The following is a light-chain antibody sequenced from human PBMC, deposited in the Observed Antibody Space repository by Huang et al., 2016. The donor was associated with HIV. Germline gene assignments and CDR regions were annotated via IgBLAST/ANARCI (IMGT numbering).Light chain of an antibody. J-gene: IGKJ4*01. Sequence: EIVMTQSPATLSVSPGGRATLSCRAIQSVSPNLAWYPQKAGPAPRLLMYGTSTRATGVAARCSGSGAGTEFTLTISSLQSEDFAVYYCQQYNNWPPLTFGGGTRVEIK. CDR2: GTS. V-gene: IGKV3-15*01. CDR1: QSVSPN. CDR3: QQYNNWPPLT.